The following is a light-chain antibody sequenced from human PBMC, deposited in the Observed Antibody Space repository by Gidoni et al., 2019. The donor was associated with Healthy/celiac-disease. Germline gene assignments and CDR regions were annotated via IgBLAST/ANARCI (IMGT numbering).Light chain of an antibody. Sequence: QSALTPPAPVSGSPGQSITISCTGTSSDVGGYNYVSWYQQHPGKAPKLMIYDVSNRPSGVSNRFSGSKSGNTASLTISGLQAEDEADYYCSSYTSSSTPVFGGGTKLTVL. CDR3: SSYTSSSTPV. J-gene: IGLJ2*01. CDR1: SSDVGGYNY. CDR2: DVS. V-gene: IGLV2-14*01.